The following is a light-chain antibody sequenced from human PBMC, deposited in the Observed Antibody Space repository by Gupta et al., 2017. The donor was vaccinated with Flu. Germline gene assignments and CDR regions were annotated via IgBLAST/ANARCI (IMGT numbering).Light chain of an antibody. V-gene: IGLV1-44*01. Sequence: QSVLXQPPSAXVTPGQRVTISCSGSSSNIGTNTVNWYQQLPGTAPKLLIYNDYQRPSGVPDRFSGSKSGTSASLAISGLQSEDEAHYFCAAWDDSQIAWVFGGGTKLTVL. CDR3: AAWDDSQIAWV. J-gene: IGLJ3*02. CDR1: SSNIGTNT. CDR2: NDY.